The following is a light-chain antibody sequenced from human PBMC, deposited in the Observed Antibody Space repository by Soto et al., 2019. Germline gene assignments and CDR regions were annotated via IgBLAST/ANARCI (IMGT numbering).Light chain of an antibody. CDR2: GAS. V-gene: IGKV3-15*01. J-gene: IGKJ1*01. CDR1: QGVSSSY. Sequence: IMLTQSPGTLSLSPGERATLSCRASQGVSSSYLAWYQQKPGQAPRLLIYGASTRATGIPARFSGSGSGTEFTLTISSLQSEDFAVYYCQQYNNWPPVTFGQGTKVDIK. CDR3: QQYNNWPPVT.